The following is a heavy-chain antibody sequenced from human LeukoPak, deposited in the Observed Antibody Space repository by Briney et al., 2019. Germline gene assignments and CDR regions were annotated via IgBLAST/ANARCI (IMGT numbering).Heavy chain of an antibody. D-gene: IGHD3-22*01. CDR2: IIPIFGTA. V-gene: IGHV1-69*13. CDR1: GGTFSSYA. J-gene: IGHJ4*02. Sequence: ASVKVSCKASGGTFSSYAISWVRQAPGQGLEWMGGIIPIFGTANYAQKFQGRVTITADESTSTAYMELSSLRSEDTAVYYRAKAGDHSSGYYPIDFDYWGQGTLVTVSS. CDR3: AKAGDHSSGYYPIDFDY.